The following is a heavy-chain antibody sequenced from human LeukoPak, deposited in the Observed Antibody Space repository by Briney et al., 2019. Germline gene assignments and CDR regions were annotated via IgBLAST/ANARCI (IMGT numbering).Heavy chain of an antibody. J-gene: IGHJ6*03. V-gene: IGHV1-24*01. CDR2: FDPEDGET. CDR3: ARGGIPVYYYYMDV. Sequence: ASVKVSCKVSGYTLTELSMHWVRQAPGKGLEWMGGFDPEDGETIYAQKFQGRVTMTEDTSTDTAYMELSRLRSDDTAVYYCARGGIPVYYYYMDVWGKGTTVTISS. D-gene: IGHD5-12*01. CDR1: GYTLTELS.